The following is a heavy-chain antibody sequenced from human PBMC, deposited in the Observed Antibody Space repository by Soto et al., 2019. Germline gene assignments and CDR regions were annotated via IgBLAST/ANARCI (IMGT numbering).Heavy chain of an antibody. V-gene: IGHV3-15*01. J-gene: IGHJ4*02. CDR1: GFTFSNAW. CDR2: IKSKTDGGTT. D-gene: IGHD2-2*01. Sequence: GGSLRLSCAASGFTFSNAWMSWVRQAPGKGLEWVGRIKSKTDGGTTDYDAPVKGRFTISRDDSKNTLYLQMNSLKTEDTAVYYCTTDGGIVVVPAAMRSAEKYYFDYWGQGTLVTVSS. CDR3: TTDGGIVVVPAAMRSAEKYYFDY.